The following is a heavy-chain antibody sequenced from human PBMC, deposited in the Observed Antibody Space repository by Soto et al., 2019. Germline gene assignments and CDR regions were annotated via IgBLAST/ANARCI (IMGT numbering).Heavy chain of an antibody. Sequence: EVQLVESGGGLVQSGRSLRLSCAASGFTFDDYAMHWVRQAPGKGLEWVSGISWNSGSIGYVDSVKGRFTISRDSAKNSLYLQMNSLRAEDTALYYCAKDPSGYPIYYMDVWGKGTTVTVSS. CDR1: GFTFDDYA. V-gene: IGHV3-9*01. CDR2: ISWNSGSI. D-gene: IGHD3-22*01. CDR3: AKDPSGYPIYYMDV. J-gene: IGHJ6*03.